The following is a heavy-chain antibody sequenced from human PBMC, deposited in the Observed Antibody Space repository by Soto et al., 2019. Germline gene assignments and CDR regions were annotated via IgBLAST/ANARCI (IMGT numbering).Heavy chain of an antibody. CDR3: ARDNCGWSDF. CDR1: GYTFTKYV. J-gene: IGHJ4*02. V-gene: IGHV1-3*01. Sequence: GASVKVSCKASGYTFTKYVMHWVRQAPGQRLEWMGWIDAGNGNTVYLQKFQGRVTITRDTSASTAYMELSSLRSEDTAVYYCARDNCGWSDFWGQGTRVTVSS. D-gene: IGHD6-19*01. CDR2: IDAGNGNT.